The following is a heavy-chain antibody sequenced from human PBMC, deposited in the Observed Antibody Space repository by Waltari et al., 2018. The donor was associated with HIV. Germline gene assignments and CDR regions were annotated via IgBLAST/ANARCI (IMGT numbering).Heavy chain of an antibody. V-gene: IGHV1-69*01. CDR2: IIPLFGEA. J-gene: IGHJ6*02. D-gene: IGHD3-22*01. CDR1: GGTVSSSD. Sequence: QVQLVQSGAEVKKPGSSVKVSCKASGGTVSSSDISWVRQAPGQGREWMGAIIPLFGEANYAQKFQGRLTITADESTSTAYMELSSLRSEDTAVYYCAGVPDRSGYQRYAMDVWGQGTTVTVS. CDR3: AGVPDRSGYQRYAMDV.